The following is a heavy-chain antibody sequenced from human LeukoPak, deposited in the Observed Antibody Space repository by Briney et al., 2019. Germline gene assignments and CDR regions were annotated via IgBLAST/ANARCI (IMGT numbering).Heavy chain of an antibody. V-gene: IGHV3-9*01. J-gene: IGHJ4*02. CDR2: ISWNSGSM. CDR1: GFRFDDYA. Sequence: PGGSLRLFCAASGFRFDDYAMHWVRQDPGKGLEWVAGISWNSGSMDYVDSVKGRFTIARDNAKNSVYLQMNNVRAEDTAFYYCAKDIGSLTYWYDDSNYSGALDYGGQGTLVTVSS. D-gene: IGHD3-22*01. CDR3: AKDIGSLTYWYDDSNYSGALDY.